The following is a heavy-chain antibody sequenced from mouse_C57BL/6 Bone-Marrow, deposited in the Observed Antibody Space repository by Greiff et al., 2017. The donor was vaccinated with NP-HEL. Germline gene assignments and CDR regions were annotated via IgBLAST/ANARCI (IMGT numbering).Heavy chain of an antibody. J-gene: IGHJ2*01. CDR3: ARKGNYDFDY. CDR1: GYTFTSYW. V-gene: IGHV1-7*01. CDR2: INPSSGYT. D-gene: IGHD2-1*01. Sequence: QVQLQQSGAELAKPGASVKLSCKASGYTFTSYWMHWVKQRPGQGLEWIGYINPSSGYTKYNQKFKDKATLPADKSSSTAYMQLSSLTYEDSAVYYCARKGNYDFDYWGQGTTLTVSS.